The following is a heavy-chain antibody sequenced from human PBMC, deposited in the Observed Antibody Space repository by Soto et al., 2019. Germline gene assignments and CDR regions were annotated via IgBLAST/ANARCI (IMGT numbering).Heavy chain of an antibody. CDR1: GYTFTGYY. CDR2: INPNSGGT. CDR3: ARGRPSKVAAGTRSPFSMGV. J-gene: IGHJ6*03. D-gene: IGHD6-13*01. Sequence: ASVKVSCKASGYTFTGYYVHWVRQAPGQGPEWMGWINPNSGGTNYAQKFQGWVTMTRDTSIRTVYMELSRLRSDDTAVYYCARGRPSKVAAGTRSPFSMGVWRKGTTDTVSS. V-gene: IGHV1-2*04.